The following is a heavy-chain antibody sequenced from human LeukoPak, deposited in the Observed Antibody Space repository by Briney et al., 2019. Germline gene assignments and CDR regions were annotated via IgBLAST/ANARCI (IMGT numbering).Heavy chain of an antibody. V-gene: IGHV4-59*01. CDR1: GGSISSYY. D-gene: IGHD5-18*01. CDR3: ARVGAMATFGY. CDR2: IYYSGST. Sequence: SETLSLTCTVSGGSISSYYWSWIRQPPGKGLEWIGYIYYSGSTNYNTSLKSRVTISVDTSKNQFSLKLSSVTAADTAVYYCARVGAMATFGYWGQGTLVTVSS. J-gene: IGHJ4*02.